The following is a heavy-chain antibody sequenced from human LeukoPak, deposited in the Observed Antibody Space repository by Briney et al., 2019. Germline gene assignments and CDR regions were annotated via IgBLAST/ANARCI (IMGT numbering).Heavy chain of an antibody. CDR2: ISYDGSNK. CDR1: GFTFSSYA. CDR3: ARQYQDYFDY. J-gene: IGHJ4*02. V-gene: IGHV3-30-3*01. Sequence: TGGSLRLSYAASGFTFSSYAMHWVRQAPGKGLEWVAVISYDGSNKYYADSVKGRFTISRDNSKNTLYLQMNSLRAEDTAVYYCARQYQDYFDYWGQGTLVTVSS. D-gene: IGHD2-2*01.